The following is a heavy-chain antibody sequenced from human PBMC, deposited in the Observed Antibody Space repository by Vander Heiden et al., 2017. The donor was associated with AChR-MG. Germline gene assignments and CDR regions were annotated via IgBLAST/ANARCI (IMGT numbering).Heavy chain of an antibody. J-gene: IGHJ6*02. CDR3: AKDLPRRSYYYYGMDV. Sequence: QVQLVESGGGVVQPGRSLRLSCAASGLTFSSYGMHWVRQAPGKGLEWVAVISYDGSNKYYADSVKGRFTISRDNSKNTLYLQMNSLRAEDTAVYYCAKDLPRRSYYYYGMDVWGQGTTVTVSS. CDR1: GLTFSSYG. V-gene: IGHV3-30*18. CDR2: ISYDGSNK.